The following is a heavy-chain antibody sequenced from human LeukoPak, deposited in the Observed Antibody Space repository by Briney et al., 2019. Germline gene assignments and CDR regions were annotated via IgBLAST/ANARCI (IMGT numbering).Heavy chain of an antibody. J-gene: IGHJ4*02. D-gene: IGHD5/OR15-5a*01. Sequence: GGSLRLSCAASGFAFSTYAMTWVRQAPEKGLQWVSTISTSGRATYYADSVEGRFTISRDNSKNTLYLQMNSLRADDTAVYYRAKARGSSVYEQFDYWGQGTQVTVSP. V-gene: IGHV3-23*01. CDR2: ISTSGRAT. CDR1: GFAFSTYA. CDR3: AKARGSSVYEQFDY.